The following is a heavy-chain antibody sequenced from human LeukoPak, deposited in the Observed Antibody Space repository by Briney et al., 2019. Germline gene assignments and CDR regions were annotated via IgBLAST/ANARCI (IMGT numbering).Heavy chain of an antibody. D-gene: IGHD1-7*01. J-gene: IGHJ4*02. V-gene: IGHV1-2*02. CDR1: GYSFTSHY. Sequence: ASVKVSCKASGYSFTSHYMHWVRQAPGQGLEWMGWINPNSGGTNYAQKFQGRVTMTRDTSISTAYMELSRLRSDDTAVYYCARAALQLELAPADYWGQGTLVTVSS. CDR2: INPNSGGT. CDR3: ARAALQLELAPADY.